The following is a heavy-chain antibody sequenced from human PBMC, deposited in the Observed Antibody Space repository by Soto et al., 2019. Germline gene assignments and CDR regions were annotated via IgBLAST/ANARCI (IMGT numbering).Heavy chain of an antibody. Sequence: GGSLRLSCAASGFTFSSYGMHWVRQAPGKGLEWVAVISYDGSNKYYADSVKGRFTISRDNSKNTLYLQMNSLRAEDTAVYYCAKGYREYSSSWFDYWGQGTLVTVSS. D-gene: IGHD6-13*01. CDR2: ISYDGSNK. V-gene: IGHV3-30*18. CDR3: AKGYREYSSSWFDY. J-gene: IGHJ4*02. CDR1: GFTFSSYG.